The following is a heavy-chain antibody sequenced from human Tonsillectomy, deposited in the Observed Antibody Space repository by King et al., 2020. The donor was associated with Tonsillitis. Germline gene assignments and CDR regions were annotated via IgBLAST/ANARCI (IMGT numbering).Heavy chain of an antibody. D-gene: IGHD6-13*01. J-gene: IGHJ4*02. Sequence: VQLQESGPGLVKPSETLSLTCTVSGDSISNYYWNWIRQPPGKGLEWIGYIFYSGSTNYNPSLTSRVTISVDTSKNQFSLKLTSVTAADTAVYYCARSTGSSWLDYYFDYWGQGTLVTVSS. V-gene: IGHV4-59*01. CDR3: ARSTGSSWLDYYFDY. CDR1: GDSISNYY. CDR2: IFYSGST.